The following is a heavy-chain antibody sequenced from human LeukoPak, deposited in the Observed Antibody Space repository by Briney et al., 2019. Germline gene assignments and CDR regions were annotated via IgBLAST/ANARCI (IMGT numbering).Heavy chain of an antibody. D-gene: IGHD4-23*01. CDR1: GGSISSGGYY. Sequence: SETLSLTCTVSGGSISSGGYYWSWIRQHPGKGLEWIGYISYSGSTYYNPSLKGRVTISVDTSKNQFSLQLSSVAAADTAVYYCARDYYRGNPGFYFDNWGQGTLVTVSP. J-gene: IGHJ4*02. V-gene: IGHV4-31*03. CDR3: ARDYYRGNPGFYFDN. CDR2: ISYSGST.